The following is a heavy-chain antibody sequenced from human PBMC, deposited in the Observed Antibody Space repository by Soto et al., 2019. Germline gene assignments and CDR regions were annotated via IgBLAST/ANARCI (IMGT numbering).Heavy chain of an antibody. J-gene: IGHJ6*02. V-gene: IGHV3-30*18. CDR2: ILYDGSNK. CDR1: GFTFSSYG. Sequence: QVQLVESGGGVVQPGRSLRLSCVASGFTFSSYGMHWVRQAPGKGLEWVAVILYDGSNKYYADSVKGRFTISRDNSKNTLYLQMNSLRAEDTAVYYCAKDLRGGGRYFDWLDVWGQGTTVTVSS. D-gene: IGHD3-9*01. CDR3: AKDLRGGGRYFDWLDV.